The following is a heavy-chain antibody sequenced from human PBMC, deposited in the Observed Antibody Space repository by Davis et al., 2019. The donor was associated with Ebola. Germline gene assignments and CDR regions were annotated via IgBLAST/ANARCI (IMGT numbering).Heavy chain of an antibody. CDR2: IFYSGST. Sequence: MPSETLSLTCPVSGRSVSSGSYFWRCIRQPPGKGLDYIGYIFYSGSTNYNPSLKSRVTISVDTSKNQFPLKLSSVTAADTAMYYCARGLVVPVAILNHMDVWGEGTMVTVSS. V-gene: IGHV4-61*01. CDR1: GRSVSSGSYF. CDR3: ARGLVVPVAILNHMDV. D-gene: IGHD2-2*01. J-gene: IGHJ6*03.